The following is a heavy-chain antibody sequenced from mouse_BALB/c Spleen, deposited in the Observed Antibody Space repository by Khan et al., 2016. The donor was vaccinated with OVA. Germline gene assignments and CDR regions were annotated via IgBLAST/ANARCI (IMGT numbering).Heavy chain of an antibody. CDR2: ILYSGST. CDR1: GDSITSGY. D-gene: IGHD2-14*01. CDR3: ARSTYRYAFAY. J-gene: IGHJ3*01. V-gene: IGHV3-8*02. Sequence: EVQLQESGPSLVKPSQTLSLTCSVGGDSITSGYWCWIRKFPGNKLEYMGYILYSGSTYYNPSLKSRISITRHTSQNQYYLQLNSVTTEDTATYYCARSTYRYAFAYWGQGTLVTVSA.